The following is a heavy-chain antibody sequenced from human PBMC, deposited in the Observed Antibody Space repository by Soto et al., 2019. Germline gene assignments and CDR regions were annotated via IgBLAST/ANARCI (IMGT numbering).Heavy chain of an antibody. Sequence: EVQLLASGGGLVQPGGSLRLSCAASGFTFSSYAMSWVRQAPGQGLECVSAISGSGGSTYYADSVKGRFTISRDNSKNTLYLQMNSLRAEDTAVYYCAKVSSSPLADYDFCKPFDYWGQGTLVTVSS. CDR2: ISGSGGST. D-gene: IGHD3-3*01. V-gene: IGHV3-23*01. CDR1: GFTFSSYA. CDR3: AKVSSSPLADYDFCKPFDY. J-gene: IGHJ4*02.